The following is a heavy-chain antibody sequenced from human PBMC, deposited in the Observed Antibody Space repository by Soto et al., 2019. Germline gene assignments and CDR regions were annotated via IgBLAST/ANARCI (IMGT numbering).Heavy chain of an antibody. CDR1: GFSFSTYW. CDR2: IKGDGSST. CDR3: ATGVPRHYVFEV. Sequence: EVQLVESGGGLVQPGGSLRLSCAASGFSFSTYWMHWVRQDPGKGLVWVSRIKGDGSSTNYADAVKGRFTIARDKSKNKLCVQVRSLRAESTAVCQRATGVPRHYVFEVWGPGTMVTVSS. D-gene: IGHD3-10*01. J-gene: IGHJ3*01. V-gene: IGHV3-74*01.